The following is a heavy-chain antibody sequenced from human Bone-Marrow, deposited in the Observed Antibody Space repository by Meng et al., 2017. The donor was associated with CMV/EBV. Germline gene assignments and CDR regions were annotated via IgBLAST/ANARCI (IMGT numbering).Heavy chain of an antibody. CDR2: ISAYNGNT. CDR3: ARAVGSGSYGWFDP. CDR1: GYTFTSYG. Sequence: VLLVQSGPEVKKPGGSVKVSSKASGYTFTSYGISWVRQAPGQGLEWMGWISAYNGNTNYAQKLQGRVTMTTDTSTSTAYMELRSLRSDDTAVYYCARAVGSGSYGWFDPWGQGTLVTVSS. V-gene: IGHV1-18*01. J-gene: IGHJ5*02. D-gene: IGHD3-10*01.